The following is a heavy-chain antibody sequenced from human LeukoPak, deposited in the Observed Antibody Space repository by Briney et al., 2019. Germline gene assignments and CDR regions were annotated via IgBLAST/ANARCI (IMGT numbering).Heavy chain of an antibody. CDR3: ARGGLWFGFSFDY. CDR1: GGSISSYY. Sequence: ASETLSLTCTVSGGSISSYYWSWIRQPPGKGLEWIGYIYYSGSTNYNSSLKSRVTISVDTSKNQFSLKLSSVTAADTAVYYCARGGLWFGFSFDYWGQGTLVTVSS. V-gene: IGHV4-59*01. D-gene: IGHD3-10*01. J-gene: IGHJ4*02. CDR2: IYYSGST.